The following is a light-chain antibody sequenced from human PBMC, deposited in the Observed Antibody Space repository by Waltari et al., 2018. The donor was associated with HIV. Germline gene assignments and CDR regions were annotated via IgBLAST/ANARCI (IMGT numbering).Light chain of an antibody. J-gene: IGKJ2*03. V-gene: IGKV1-9*01. CDR1: QGISRY. Sequence: DIQFTHSPSFLSASVGDRVTVTCRARQGISRYLAWYQQNPGKAPKLLIYAASTLQRGVLSRCSGSGAGTEFNCTISRLKPADFATYYCQQFNSYPYSFGQGTKLEIK. CDR2: AAS. CDR3: QQFNSYPYS.